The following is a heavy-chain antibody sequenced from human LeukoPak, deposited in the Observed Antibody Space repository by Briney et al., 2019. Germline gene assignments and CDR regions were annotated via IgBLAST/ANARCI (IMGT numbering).Heavy chain of an antibody. Sequence: GGSLRLSCAASGFTVSSNYMSWVRQAPGKGLEWVSVIYSGGSTYFADSVKGRFTISRDNSKNTLYLQMNSLRAEDTAVYYCAREGIAVAGSVGDNWFDPWGQGTLVTVSS. CDR3: AREGIAVAGSVGDNWFDP. CDR1: GFTVSSNY. V-gene: IGHV3-53*01. D-gene: IGHD6-19*01. J-gene: IGHJ5*02. CDR2: IYSGGST.